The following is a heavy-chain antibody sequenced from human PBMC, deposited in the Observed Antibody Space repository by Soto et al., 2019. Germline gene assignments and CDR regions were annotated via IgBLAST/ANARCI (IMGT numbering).Heavy chain of an antibody. D-gene: IGHD3-10*01. V-gene: IGHV4-31*03. J-gene: IGHJ4*02. Sequence: QVQLQESGPGLVKPSQTLSLTCTVSGGSISSGGYYWSWIRQHPGKGLEWIGYIYYSGSTYYNPSLKSRVTISGDTSKNQFSLKLSSVTAADTAVYYCATSKAYYYGSGSPFGFDYWGQGTLVTVSS. CDR1: GGSISSGGYY. CDR2: IYYSGST. CDR3: ATSKAYYYGSGSPFGFDY.